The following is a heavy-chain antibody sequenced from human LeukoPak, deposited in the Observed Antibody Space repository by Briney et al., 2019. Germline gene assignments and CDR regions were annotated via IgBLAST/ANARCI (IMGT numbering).Heavy chain of an antibody. Sequence: SETLSLTCTVSGGAISGRRDYWGWIRQPPGKGLEWIASIYYSGSTHYNPSLESRVTISVDTSRNQFSLELRTATAADSAIYYCARNVSRGEPGGAFDIWGQGTMVTVSS. CDR1: GGAISGRRDY. D-gene: IGHD3-16*01. CDR2: IYYSGST. J-gene: IGHJ3*02. V-gene: IGHV4-39*01. CDR3: ARNVSRGEPGGAFDI.